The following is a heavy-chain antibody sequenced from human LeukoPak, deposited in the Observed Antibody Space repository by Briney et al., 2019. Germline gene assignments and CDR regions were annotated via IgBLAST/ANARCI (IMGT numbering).Heavy chain of an antibody. CDR1: GGSISSGDYY. CDR3: ARLVQTVVVPAAT. J-gene: IGHJ5*02. CDR2: IYYSGST. D-gene: IGHD2-2*01. Sequence: PSETLSLTCTVSGGSISSGDYYWSWIRQPPGKGLEWIGYIYYSGSTYYNPSLKSRVTISVDTSKNQFSLKLSSVTVADTAVYYCARLVQTVVVPAATWGQGTLVTVSS. V-gene: IGHV4-30-4*01.